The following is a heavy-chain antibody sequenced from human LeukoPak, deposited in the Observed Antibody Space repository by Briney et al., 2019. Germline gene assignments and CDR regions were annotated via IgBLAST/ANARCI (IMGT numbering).Heavy chain of an antibody. CDR2: ISYDGNNK. J-gene: IGHJ4*02. Sequence: GGSLRLSCAASGFTFSSFAMHWVRQAPAKELEWVAVISYDGNNKNYADSVKGRFTISGDNSKNTLYLQMNSLRAEDTAVYFCARGGISWYYYDYWGQGTLVTVSS. CDR1: GFTFSSFA. V-gene: IGHV3-30-3*01. CDR3: ARGGISWYYYDY. D-gene: IGHD6-13*01.